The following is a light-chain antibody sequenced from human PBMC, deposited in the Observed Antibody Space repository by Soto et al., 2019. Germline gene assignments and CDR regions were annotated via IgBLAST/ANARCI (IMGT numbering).Light chain of an antibody. J-gene: IGKJ3*01. Sequence: EIVLTQSPGTLSLSPGERATLSCRASQSVSSSYLAWYQQKPGQAPRLLFYGASSRATGIPDRFSGSGSGTHFTLTISRLEPEDFAVYYCQQYGSSPFTFGPGNKVDIK. CDR3: QQYGSSPFT. V-gene: IGKV3-20*01. CDR1: QSVSSSY. CDR2: GAS.